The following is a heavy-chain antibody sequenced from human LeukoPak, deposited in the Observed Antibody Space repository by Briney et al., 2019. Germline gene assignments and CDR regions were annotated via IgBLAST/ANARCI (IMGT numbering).Heavy chain of an antibody. CDR2: IDPSDSYT. D-gene: IGHD1-1*01. CDR3: ARQPEGTWFDP. V-gene: IGHV5-10-1*01. Sequence: GESLKISCKGSGYSLTSNWISWVRQMPGKGLEWMGRIDPSDSYTNYSPSFQGHVTISADKSISTAYLQWSSLKASDTAMYYCARQPEGTWFDPWGQGTLVTVSS. CDR1: GYSLTSNW. J-gene: IGHJ5*02.